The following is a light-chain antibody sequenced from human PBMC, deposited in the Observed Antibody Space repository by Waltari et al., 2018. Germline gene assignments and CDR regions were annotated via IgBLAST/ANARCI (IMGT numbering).Light chain of an antibody. J-gene: IGKJ3*01. V-gene: IGKV1-5*03. Sequence: CRASQSFASLVAWYQQKPGKAPKFLIYKASTLESGVPSRFSGSGFGTEFTLSITSLQPDDFATYYCQQYNNNSPFAFGPGTRVDIK. CDR1: QSFASL. CDR2: KAS. CDR3: QQYNNNSPFA.